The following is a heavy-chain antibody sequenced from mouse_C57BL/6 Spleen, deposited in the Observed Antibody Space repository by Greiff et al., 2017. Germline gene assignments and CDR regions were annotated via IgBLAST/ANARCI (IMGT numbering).Heavy chain of an antibody. D-gene: IGHD2-1*01. Sequence: QVQLQQSGAELVRPGSSVKLSCKASGYTFTSYWMHWVKQRPIQGLEWIGNIDPSDSETHYNQKFKDKATLTVDKSASTAYMQLSSLTSEDSAVYYCAIFFYSDYFDYWGQGTTLTVAS. J-gene: IGHJ2*01. CDR2: IDPSDSET. CDR1: GYTFTSYW. V-gene: IGHV1-52*01. CDR3: AIFFYSDYFDY.